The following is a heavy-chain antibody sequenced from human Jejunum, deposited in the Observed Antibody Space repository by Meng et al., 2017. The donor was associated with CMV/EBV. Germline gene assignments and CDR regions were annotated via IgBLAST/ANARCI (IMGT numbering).Heavy chain of an antibody. V-gene: IGHV3-23*01. D-gene: IGHD3-3*01. CDR3: AKNYDFPD. CDR2: ISGSGDST. Sequence: EVQLLESGGGLVQPGGAPRLSCAASGFTFRNYGMSWVRQAPGKGLEWVSSISGSGDSTNYADSVKGRFTISRDNSKNTLDLQMNSLRADDTAVYYCAKNYDFPDWGQGTLVTVSS. CDR1: GFTFRNYG. J-gene: IGHJ4*02.